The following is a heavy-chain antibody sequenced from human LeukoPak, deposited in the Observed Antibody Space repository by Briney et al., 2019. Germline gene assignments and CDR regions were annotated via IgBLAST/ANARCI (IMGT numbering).Heavy chain of an antibody. CDR2: IHPNSGAT. D-gene: IGHD1-20*01. Sequence: ASVKVSFKASGYTFTDYYIHWLRQAPGQGLEWMGWIHPNSGATNYAQKLQGRVTVTRDTSVSTAYMELSRLTSDDTAVCYCARRSYNWNDMPWFDPWGQGTLVTVSS. V-gene: IGHV1-2*02. CDR1: GYTFTDYY. J-gene: IGHJ5*02. CDR3: ARRSYNWNDMPWFDP.